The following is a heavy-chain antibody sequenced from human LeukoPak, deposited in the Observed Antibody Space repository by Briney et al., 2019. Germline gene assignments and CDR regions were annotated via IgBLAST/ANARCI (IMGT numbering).Heavy chain of an antibody. Sequence: GGSLRLSCAVSGFTVSSYAMSWVRQAPGKGLEWVSAMSGSAGNTYYADSVRGRITISRDNSRNMLYLEMNSLRAEDTAVYYCAKDSCTNGVCYSYYFDYWGQGTLVTVSS. CDR2: MSGSAGNT. J-gene: IGHJ4*02. CDR1: GFTVSSYA. CDR3: AKDSCTNGVCYSYYFDY. D-gene: IGHD2-8*01. V-gene: IGHV3-23*01.